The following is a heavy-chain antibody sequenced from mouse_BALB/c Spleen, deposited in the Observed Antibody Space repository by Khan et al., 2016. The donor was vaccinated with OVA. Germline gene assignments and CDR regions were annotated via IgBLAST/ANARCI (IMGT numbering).Heavy chain of an antibody. V-gene: IGHV3-2*02. J-gene: IGHJ2*01. CDR2: ISYSGNT. D-gene: IGHD1-1*01. CDR1: GYSITSVYA. CDR3: ARVYGGDFDY. Sequence: EVQLVESGPGLVKPSQSLSLICTVTGYSITSVYAWNWIRQFPGNKLEWMGFISYSGNTNYNPSLKSRISITRDTSKNQFFLHLNSVTTEDTATYYCARVYGGDFDYWGQGTTLTVSS.